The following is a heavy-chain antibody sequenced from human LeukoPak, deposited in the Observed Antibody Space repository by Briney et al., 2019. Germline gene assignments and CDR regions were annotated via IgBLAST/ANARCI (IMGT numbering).Heavy chain of an antibody. Sequence: GGSLRLSCAASGFTFSSYEMNWVRQAPGKGLEWVSYISSSGSTIYYADSVKGRFTISRDNAKNSLYLQMNSLRAEDTAVYYCSRDDSYGLYYWGQGTLVTVSS. V-gene: IGHV3-48*03. D-gene: IGHD5-18*01. CDR2: ISSSGSTI. CDR1: GFTFSSYE. CDR3: SRDDSYGLYY. J-gene: IGHJ4*02.